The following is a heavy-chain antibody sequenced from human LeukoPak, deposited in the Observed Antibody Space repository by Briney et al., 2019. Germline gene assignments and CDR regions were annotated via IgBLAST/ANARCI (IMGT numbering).Heavy chain of an antibody. J-gene: IGHJ3*02. Sequence: GGSLRLSCAASGFTFSSYAMSWVRQPPGKGLEWVSAISGSGGSTYYADSVKGRFTISRDNSKHTLYLQMNSLRAEDTAVYYCAKDRAVVVTATNDAFDIWGQGTMVTVSS. V-gene: IGHV3-23*01. D-gene: IGHD2-21*02. CDR1: GFTFSSYA. CDR2: ISGSGGST. CDR3: AKDRAVVVTATNDAFDI.